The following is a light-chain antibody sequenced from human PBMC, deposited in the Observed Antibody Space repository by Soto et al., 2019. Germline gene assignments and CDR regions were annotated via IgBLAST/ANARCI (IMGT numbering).Light chain of an antibody. CDR3: AAWDDSLSGVI. J-gene: IGLJ2*01. V-gene: IGLV1-47*01. Sequence: QSVLTQPPSASGTPGQTVTISCSRSSSNIGRNFVYWYQQLPGTAPKLLIYRNNQRPSGVPDRFSGSQSGTSASLAISGLRSEDEADYHCAAWDDSLSGVIFGGGTK. CDR1: SSNIGRNF. CDR2: RNN.